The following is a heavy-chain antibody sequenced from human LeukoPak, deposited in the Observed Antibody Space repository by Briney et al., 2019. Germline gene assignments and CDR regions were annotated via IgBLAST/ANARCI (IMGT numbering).Heavy chain of an antibody. CDR3: ARLGFSAAGPLWWFAP. V-gene: IGHV5-51*01. D-gene: IGHD6-13*01. Sequence: GESLQISCKGSGYSFTSYWIGWVRPLPGKGLEWMGIIYPGDSDTRYSPSFQGRVIISADKSISTAYLQWSILKASDTAIYYCARLGFSAAGPLWWFAPWGQGTLVTVSS. J-gene: IGHJ5*02. CDR1: GYSFTSYW. CDR2: IYPGDSDT.